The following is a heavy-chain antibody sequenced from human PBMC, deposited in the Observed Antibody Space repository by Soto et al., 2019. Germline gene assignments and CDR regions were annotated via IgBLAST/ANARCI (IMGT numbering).Heavy chain of an antibody. J-gene: IGHJ6*02. V-gene: IGHV4-31*03. Sequence: QVQLQESGPGLVKPSQTLSLTCSVSGGSISSGGYYWSWIRQHPGKGLEWIGYINYSGNTYYNPSLKSRLTISVDTSKNQFSLKLSSVTAADTAVYYCASLRPYHAMDVWGQGTPVTVSS. CDR1: GGSISSGGYY. CDR2: INYSGNT. D-gene: IGHD6-6*01. CDR3: ASLRPYHAMDV.